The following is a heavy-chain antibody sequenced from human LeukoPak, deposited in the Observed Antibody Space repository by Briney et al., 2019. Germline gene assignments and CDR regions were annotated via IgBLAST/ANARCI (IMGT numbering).Heavy chain of an antibody. CDR2: IYYSGST. Sequence: SETLSLTCTVSGGSISSYYWSWIRQPPGKGLEWIGYIYYSGSTNYNPSLKSRVTMSVDTSKNQFSLKLSSVTAADTAVHYCARDRRQQLYNWFDPWGQGTLVTVSS. V-gene: IGHV4-59*12. CDR3: ARDRRQQLYNWFDP. J-gene: IGHJ5*02. D-gene: IGHD6-13*01. CDR1: GGSISSYY.